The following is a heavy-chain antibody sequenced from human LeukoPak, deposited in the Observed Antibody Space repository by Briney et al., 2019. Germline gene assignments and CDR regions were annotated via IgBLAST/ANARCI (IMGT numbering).Heavy chain of an antibody. CDR1: GFTFSSYS. V-gene: IGHV3-48*04. CDR3: ARRYCGGDCYSDY. CDR2: ISSSGSTI. J-gene: IGHJ4*02. D-gene: IGHD2-21*02. Sequence: GGSLRLSCVASGFTFSSYSMNWVRQAPGKGLEWVSYISSSGSTIYYADSVKGRFTISRDNAKNSLYLQMNSLRAEDTAVYYCARRYCGGDCYSDYWGQGTLVTVSS.